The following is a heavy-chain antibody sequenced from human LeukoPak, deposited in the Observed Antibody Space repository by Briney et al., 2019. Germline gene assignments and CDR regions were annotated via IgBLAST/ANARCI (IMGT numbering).Heavy chain of an antibody. CDR2: IYYSGST. V-gene: IGHV4-59*01. Sequence: PSETLSLTCTVCGGSISSYYWSWIRQPPGKGLEWIGYIYYSGSTNYNPSLKSRVTISVDTSKNQFSLKLSSVTAADTAVYYCARGIAAAGNNWFDPWGQGTLVTVSS. CDR1: GGSISSYY. CDR3: ARGIAAAGNNWFDP. D-gene: IGHD6-13*01. J-gene: IGHJ5*02.